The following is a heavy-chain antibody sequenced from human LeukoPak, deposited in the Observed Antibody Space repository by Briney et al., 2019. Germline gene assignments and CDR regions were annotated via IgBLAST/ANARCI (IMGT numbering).Heavy chain of an antibody. Sequence: GGSLRLSCAASGFIFNKAWMNWVRQAPGKGPEWVGRIKSNNYGGTTDYASPVEGRFIISRDDSKNTIYLQMNRLIIDDTAIYYCTPVMVEDRGFWGQGTLVTVSS. D-gene: IGHD2-21*01. CDR3: TPVMVEDRGF. CDR2: IKSNNYGGTT. V-gene: IGHV3-15*01. CDR1: GFIFNKAW. J-gene: IGHJ4*02.